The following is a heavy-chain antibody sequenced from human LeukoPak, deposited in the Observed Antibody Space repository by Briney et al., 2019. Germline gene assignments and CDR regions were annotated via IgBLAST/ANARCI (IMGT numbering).Heavy chain of an antibody. CDR1: GFTFSSYE. V-gene: IGHV3-48*03. D-gene: IGHD3-22*01. CDR3: ARVPGGSGYIYFQH. J-gene: IGHJ1*01. CDR2: ISRSDDSI. Sequence: PGGSLRLSCAASGFTFSSYEMNWVRQAPGQGLEWVSYISRSDDSIYYADSVKGRFTISRDNSKNTLYLQMNSLRAEDTAVYYCARVPGGSGYIYFQHWGQGTLVTVSS.